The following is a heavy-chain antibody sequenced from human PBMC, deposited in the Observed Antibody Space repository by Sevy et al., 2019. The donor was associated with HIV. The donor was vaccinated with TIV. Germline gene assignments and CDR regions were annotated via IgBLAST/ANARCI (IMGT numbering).Heavy chain of an antibody. V-gene: IGHV3-74*01. CDR3: ARAYAHYGDSIGFYYGMDV. CDR1: GFTFSSYW. CDR2: INGDGGSA. Sequence: GWSLRLSCAASGFTFSSYWMHWVRQAPGKGLLWVSLINGDGGSANYADSVKGRFIISRDNAKNTLYLQMNSLRAEDTAMYYCARAYAHYGDSIGFYYGMDVWGQGITVTVSS. J-gene: IGHJ6*02. D-gene: IGHD4-17*01.